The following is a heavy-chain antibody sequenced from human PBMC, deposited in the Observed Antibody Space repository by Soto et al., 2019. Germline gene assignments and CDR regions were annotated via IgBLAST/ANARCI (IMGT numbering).Heavy chain of an antibody. Sequence: EVQLLESGGGLVQPGGSLRLSCAASGFTSSNYAMTWVRQAPGKGLEWVSTISGGGDGTFYADSVKGRFTISRDNSRNTVYLQMNSLRAEDTAVYYCAQKGLGSLTTYCNSGDCHYAFDIWGQGTMVTVSS. CDR3: AQKGLGSLTTYCNSGDCHYAFDI. CDR1: GFTSSNYA. J-gene: IGHJ3*02. D-gene: IGHD2-21*02. CDR2: ISGGGDGT. V-gene: IGHV3-23*01.